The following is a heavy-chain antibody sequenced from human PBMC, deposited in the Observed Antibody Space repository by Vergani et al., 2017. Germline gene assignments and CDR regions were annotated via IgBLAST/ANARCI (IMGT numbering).Heavy chain of an antibody. D-gene: IGHD3-22*01. V-gene: IGHV3-21*06. J-gene: IGHJ4*02. CDR2: ISGRSNYI. CDR1: GFSFSTYS. Sequence: EVQLQESGGGLVKPGGSLRVSCAASGFSFSTYSINWVRQAPGKGLEWVSSISGRSNYIYYADSLKGRFTISRDNAKNLVYLQMNSLRAEDTAIYYCARKKYYDSKDYYQVEPFDYWGQGTLVTVSS. CDR3: ARKKYYDSKDYYQVEPFDY.